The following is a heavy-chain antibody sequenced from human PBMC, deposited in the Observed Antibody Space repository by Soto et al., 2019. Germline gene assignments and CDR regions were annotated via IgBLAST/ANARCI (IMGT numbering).Heavy chain of an antibody. CDR3: AKKASYDSSGSSPARRLRVPSPVPDYYYGMDV. D-gene: IGHD3-22*01. V-gene: IGHV3-23*01. Sequence: GGSLRLSCAASGFTFSSYAMSWVRQAPGKGLEWVSAISGSGGSTYYAASAKGLFTIPRDNSKNTLYLKMNSLRAEDTAVYYCAKKASYDSSGSSPARRLRVPSPVPDYYYGMDVWGQGTKVTVS. J-gene: IGHJ6*02. CDR1: GFTFSSYA. CDR2: ISGSGGST.